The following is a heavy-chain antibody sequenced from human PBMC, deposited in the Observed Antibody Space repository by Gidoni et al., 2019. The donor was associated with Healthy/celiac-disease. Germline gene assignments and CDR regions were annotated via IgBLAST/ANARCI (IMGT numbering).Heavy chain of an antibody. J-gene: IGHJ4*02. CDR1: GSTFSSYA. CDR2: ISYDGSNK. Sequence: QVQLVESGGGVVQPGRSLRLSCAASGSTFSSYAMHWVRPAPGKGLEWVAVISYDGSNKYYADSVKGRFTISRDNSKNTLYLQMNSLRAEDTAVYYCARDHVGAMGGFDYWGQGTLVTVSS. D-gene: IGHD1-26*01. CDR3: ARDHVGAMGGFDY. V-gene: IGHV3-30-3*01.